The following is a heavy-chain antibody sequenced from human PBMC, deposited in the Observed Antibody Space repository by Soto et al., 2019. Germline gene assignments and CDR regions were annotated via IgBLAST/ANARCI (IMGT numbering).Heavy chain of an antibody. CDR2: ISSDGSDK. D-gene: IGHD3-3*01. CDR3: AKNHLPQSYYDLPWFDP. CDR1: GFIFSDYG. J-gene: IGHJ5*02. V-gene: IGHV3-30*18. Sequence: GGSLRLSCAASGFIFSDYGMHWVRQAPGKGLEWMAIISSDGSDKYYADSVEGRFTISRDNSKNTLYLQMNSLRAEDTAVYYCAKNHLPQSYYDLPWFDPWGQGTLVTVSS.